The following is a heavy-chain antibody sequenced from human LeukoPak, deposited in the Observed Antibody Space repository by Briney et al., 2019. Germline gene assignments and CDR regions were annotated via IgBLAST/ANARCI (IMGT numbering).Heavy chain of an antibody. CDR1: GFTFSIYA. J-gene: IGHJ4*02. CDR3: AKDRGVTFGGADLDY. D-gene: IGHD3-16*01. V-gene: IGHV3-23*01. Sequence: SGGSLRLSCAASGFTFSIYAMSWVRQAPGKGLEWVSAISGSGGTTYYADSVKGRFTISRDNSKNTLYLQMNSLRAEDTAVYYCAKDRGVTFGGADLDYWGQGTLVTVSS. CDR2: ISGSGGTT.